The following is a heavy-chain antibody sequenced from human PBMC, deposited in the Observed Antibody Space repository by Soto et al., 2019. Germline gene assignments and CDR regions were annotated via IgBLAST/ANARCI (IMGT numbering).Heavy chain of an antibody. CDR2: IYPGDSDT. CDR3: ARARIPATAYDAFDI. Sequence: GESLKISCKGSGYSFTSYWIGWVRQMPGKGLERMGIIYPGDSDTRYSPSFQGQVTISADKSISTAYLQWSSLKASDTAMYYCARARIPATAYDAFDIWGQGTMVTVSS. D-gene: IGHD2-2*01. J-gene: IGHJ3*02. V-gene: IGHV5-51*01. CDR1: GYSFTSYW.